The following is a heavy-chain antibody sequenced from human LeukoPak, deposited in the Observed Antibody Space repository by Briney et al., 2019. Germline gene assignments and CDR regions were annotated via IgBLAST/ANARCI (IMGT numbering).Heavy chain of an antibody. V-gene: IGHV4-39*07. CDR2: IYYSGNT. D-gene: IGHD2-8*01. J-gene: IGHJ4*02. CDR1: GGSISTSTYY. CDR3: ARVRGGYCTNGVCYTPLIDY. Sequence: PSETLSLTCSVSGGSISTSTYYWGWIRQPQGKGLEWIGSIYYSGNTYYNPSLKSRVTISVDTSKNQFSLKLSSVTAADTAVYYCARVRGGYCTNGVCYTPLIDYWGQGTLVTVSS.